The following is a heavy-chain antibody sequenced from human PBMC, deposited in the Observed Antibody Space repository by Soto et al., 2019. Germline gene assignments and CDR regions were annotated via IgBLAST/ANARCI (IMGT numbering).Heavy chain of an antibody. CDR2: VDYSGTT. CDR1: GGSINSNNYY. Sequence: QLQLQESGPGVEKPSETLSLTCTVSGGSINSNNYYWAWIRQAPGKGLEWLGSVDYSGTTSVNPSLRGRVTMSVDTSNNHFSLNLGSVTAADTAVYYCARPKKEGPINWFFDVWGRGTLVTVSP. CDR3: ARPKKEGPINWFFDV. V-gene: IGHV4-39*02. J-gene: IGHJ2*01.